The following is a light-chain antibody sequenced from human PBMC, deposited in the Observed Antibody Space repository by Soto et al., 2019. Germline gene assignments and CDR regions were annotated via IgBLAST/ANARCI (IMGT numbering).Light chain of an antibody. Sequence: EIVLTQSPATLSLSPGERATLSCRASQSVNNYLHWYQQKPGQAPRLIIFDASNRATGIPPRFSGSGSATEFTLTISSLQPEDFEVYYCQHRSIWPVSFGQGTRLEIK. CDR3: QHRSIWPVS. J-gene: IGKJ5*01. CDR1: QSVNNY. CDR2: DAS. V-gene: IGKV3-11*01.